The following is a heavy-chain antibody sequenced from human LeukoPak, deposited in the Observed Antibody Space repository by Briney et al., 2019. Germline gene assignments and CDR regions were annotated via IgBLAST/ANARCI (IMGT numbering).Heavy chain of an antibody. CDR3: AKVDGRLELLDAFDI. Sequence: GRSLRLSCAASGFTFDDYAMHWVRQAPGKGLEWVSGISWNSDSIGYADSVKGRFTISRDNAKNSLYLQMNSLRAEDTALYYCAKVDGRLELLDAFDIWGQGTMVTVSS. D-gene: IGHD1-26*01. V-gene: IGHV3-9*01. CDR1: GFTFDDYA. J-gene: IGHJ3*02. CDR2: ISWNSDSI.